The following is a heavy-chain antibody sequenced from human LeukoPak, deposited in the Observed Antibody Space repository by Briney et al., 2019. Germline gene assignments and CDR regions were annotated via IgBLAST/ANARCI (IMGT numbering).Heavy chain of an antibody. CDR2: IKQDGSEK. CDR1: GFTFSSYW. J-gene: IGHJ3*02. Sequence: GGSLRLSCAVSGFTFSSYWMSWVRQAPGKGLEWVANIKQDGSEKYYVDSVKGRFTISRDNAKNSLYLQMNSLRAEDTAVYYCARDRSAFDIWGQGTMVTVSS. CDR3: ARDRSAFDI. V-gene: IGHV3-7*01.